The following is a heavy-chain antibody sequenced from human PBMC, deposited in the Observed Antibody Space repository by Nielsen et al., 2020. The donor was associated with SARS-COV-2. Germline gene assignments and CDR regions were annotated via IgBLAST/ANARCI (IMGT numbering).Heavy chain of an antibody. CDR1: GFTFSSYA. D-gene: IGHD3-10*01. V-gene: IGHV3-30-3*01. CDR2: ISYDGSNK. CDR3: CRVRAAYYYYYGMDV. Sequence: GESLKISCAASGFTFSSYAMHWVRQAPGKGLEWVAVISYDGSNKYYADSVKGRFTISRDNSKNTLYLQMNSLRAEDTAVYYCCRVRAAYYYYYGMDVWGQGTTVTVSS. J-gene: IGHJ6*02.